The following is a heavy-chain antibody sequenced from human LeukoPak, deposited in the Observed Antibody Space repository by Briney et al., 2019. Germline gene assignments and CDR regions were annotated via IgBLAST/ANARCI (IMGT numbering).Heavy chain of an antibody. CDR1: GFTFDDYA. CDR3: LYYYDSSGYYSFDY. J-gene: IGHJ4*02. D-gene: IGHD3-22*01. CDR2: ISWNSGSI. Sequence: PGGSLRLSCAASGFTFDDYAMHWVRQAPGKGLEWVSGISWNSGSIGYADSVKGRFTISRDNAKNSLYLQMNSLRAEDTAVYYCLYYYDSSGYYSFDYWGQGTLVTVSS. V-gene: IGHV3-9*01.